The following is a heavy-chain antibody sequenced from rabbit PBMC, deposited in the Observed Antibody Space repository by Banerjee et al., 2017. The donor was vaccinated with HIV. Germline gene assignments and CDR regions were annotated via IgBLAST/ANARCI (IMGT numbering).Heavy chain of an antibody. CDR3: ARGYTGYGDPTSRLDL. D-gene: IGHD6-1*01. V-gene: IGHV1S40*01. CDR2: IYAGSSGST. Sequence: QSLEESGGDLVKPGASLTLTCTASGFTLSSYWMCWVRQAPGKGLEWIACIYAGSSGSTYYASWAKGRFTISKTSSTTVTLQMTSLTAADTATYFCARGYTGYGDPTSRLDLWGPGTLVTVS. CDR1: GFTLSSYW. J-gene: IGHJ3*01.